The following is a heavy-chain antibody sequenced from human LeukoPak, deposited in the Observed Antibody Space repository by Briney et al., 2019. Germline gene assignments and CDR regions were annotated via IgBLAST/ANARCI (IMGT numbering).Heavy chain of an antibody. V-gene: IGHV3-30-3*01. CDR2: ISYDGSNK. D-gene: IGHD3-22*01. J-gene: IGHJ6*02. CDR3: ARDRDRRSGYYSGMDV. CDR1: GFSFSKYP. Sequence: PGGSLRLSCGASGFSFSKYPIHWVRKAPGKGLEWVAVISYDGSNKYYADSVKGRFTISRDNSKNTLYLQMNTLRREHTAVYYCARDRDRRSGYYSGMDVWGQGTTVTVSS.